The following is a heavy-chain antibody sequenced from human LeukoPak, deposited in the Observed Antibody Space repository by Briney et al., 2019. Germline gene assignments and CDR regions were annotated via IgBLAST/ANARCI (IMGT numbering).Heavy chain of an antibody. CDR1: GFTFSSYS. CDR3: ARGSYYAFFDY. Sequence: GSLRLSCAASGFTFSSYSMNWVRQAPGKGLEWVSYISSSSSYIYYADSVKGRFTISRDNAKNSLYLQMNSLRAEDTAVYYCARGSYYAFFDYWGQGTLVTVSS. D-gene: IGHD1-26*01. CDR2: ISSSSSYI. J-gene: IGHJ4*02. V-gene: IGHV3-21*05.